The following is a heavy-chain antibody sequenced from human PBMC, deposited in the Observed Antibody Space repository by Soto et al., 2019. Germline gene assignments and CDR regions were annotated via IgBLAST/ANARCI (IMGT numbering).Heavy chain of an antibody. Sequence: GGSLRLSCAASGFTFSSYAMSWVRQAPGKGLEWVSAISGSGGSTYYADSVKGRFTSSRDNSKNTPYLQMNSLRAEDTAVYYCATLGRDYYDSSGYSLWGQGTLVTVSS. CDR2: ISGSGGST. J-gene: IGHJ1*01. V-gene: IGHV3-23*01. CDR1: GFTFSSYA. CDR3: ATLGRDYYDSSGYSL. D-gene: IGHD3-22*01.